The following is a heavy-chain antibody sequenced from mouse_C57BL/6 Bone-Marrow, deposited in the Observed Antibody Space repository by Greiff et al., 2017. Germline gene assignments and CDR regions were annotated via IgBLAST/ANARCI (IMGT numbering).Heavy chain of an antibody. D-gene: IGHD1-1*01. Sequence: EVKLMESGGDLVKPGGSLKLSCAASGFTFSSYGMSWVRQTPDKRLEWVATISSGGSYTYYPDSVKGRFTISRDNAKNTLYLQMSSLKSEDTAMYYCARRYYGSSLAWFAYWGQGTLVTVSA. J-gene: IGHJ3*01. V-gene: IGHV5-6*01. CDR2: ISSGGSYT. CDR3: ARRYYGSSLAWFAY. CDR1: GFTFSSYG.